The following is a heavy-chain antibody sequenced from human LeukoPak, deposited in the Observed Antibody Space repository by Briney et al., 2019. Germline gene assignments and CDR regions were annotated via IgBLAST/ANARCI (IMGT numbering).Heavy chain of an antibody. J-gene: IGHJ4*02. D-gene: IGHD3-10*01. CDR3: AKRILNYGSGSYYNGN. Sequence: PGGSLRLSCAASGFTFSSYAMSWVRQAPGKGLEWVSAISGSGGSTYYADSVKGRFTISRDNSKNTLYLQMNSLRAEDTAVYYCAKRILNYGSGSYYNGNWGQGTLVTVSS. CDR1: GFTFSSYA. V-gene: IGHV3-23*01. CDR2: ISGSGGST.